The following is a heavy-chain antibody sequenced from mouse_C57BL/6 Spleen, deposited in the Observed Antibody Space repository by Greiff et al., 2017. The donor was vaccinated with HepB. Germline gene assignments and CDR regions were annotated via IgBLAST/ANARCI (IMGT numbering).Heavy chain of an antibody. J-gene: IGHJ2*01. V-gene: IGHV1-52*01. CDR3: ARIDSSGYNY. CDR2: IDPSDSET. Sequence: VQLQQPGAELVRPGSSVKLSCKASGYTFTSYWMHWVKQRPIQGLEWIGNIDPSDSETHYNQKFKDKATLTVNKSSSTAYMQLSSLTSEDSAVYYCARIDSSGYNYWGQGTTLTVSS. D-gene: IGHD3-2*02. CDR1: GYTFTSYW.